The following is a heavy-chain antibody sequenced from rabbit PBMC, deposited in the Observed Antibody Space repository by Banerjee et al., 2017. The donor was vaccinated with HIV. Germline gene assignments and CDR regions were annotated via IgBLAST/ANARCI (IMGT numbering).Heavy chain of an antibody. J-gene: IGHJ4*01. CDR1: GFSFSSSDY. V-gene: IGHV1S40*01. Sequence: QSLEESGGDLVKPGASLTLTCTASGFSFSSSDYMCWVRQAPGKGLEWIACIYAGSSGDTYYADGAKGRFTISKTSSTTVTLQMTSLTAADTATYFCARDPYSYDDYGDYPFNLWGQGTLVTVS. CDR2: IYAGSSGDT. CDR3: ARDPYSYDDYGDYPFNL. D-gene: IGHD2-1*01.